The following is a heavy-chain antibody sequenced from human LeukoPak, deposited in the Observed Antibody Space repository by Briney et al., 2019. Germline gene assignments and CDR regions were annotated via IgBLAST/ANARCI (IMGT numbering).Heavy chain of an antibody. CDR2: IYHSGST. CDR1: GYSISSGYY. V-gene: IGHV4-38-2*02. J-gene: IGHJ4*02. Sequence: PSETLSLTCTVSGYSISSGYYWGWIRQPPGKGLEWIGSIYHSGSTYYNPSLKSRVTISVDTSKNQFSLKLSSATAADTAVYYRATSNDSSGYYSRPLDYWGQGTLVTVSS. CDR3: ATSNDSSGYYSRPLDY. D-gene: IGHD3-22*01.